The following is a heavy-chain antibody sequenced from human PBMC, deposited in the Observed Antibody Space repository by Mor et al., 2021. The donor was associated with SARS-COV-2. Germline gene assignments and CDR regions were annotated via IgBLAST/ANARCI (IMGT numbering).Heavy chain of an antibody. D-gene: IGHD3-16*01. CDR3: ARVGGVNYFDY. Sequence: GRIYPSGSTNYNPSLKSRVTISVDTSKSQFSLKLNSVTAADTAGYYCARVGGVNYFDYWGQGTLVTVSS. J-gene: IGHJ4*02. CDR2: IYPSGST. V-gene: IGHV4-61*02.